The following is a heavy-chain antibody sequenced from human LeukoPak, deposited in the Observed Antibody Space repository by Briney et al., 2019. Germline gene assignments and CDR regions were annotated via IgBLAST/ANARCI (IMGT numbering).Heavy chain of an antibody. CDR1: GGTFSSYA. CDR3: AISIAARGEIEY. D-gene: IGHD6-6*01. J-gene: IGHJ4*02. CDR2: IIPIFGTA. Sequence: SVKVSCKASGGTFSSYAISWVRQAPGQGLEWMGGIIPIFGTANYAQKFQGRVTITADESTSTAYMELSSLRSEDTAVYYCAISIAARGEIEYWGQGTLVTVSS. V-gene: IGHV1-69*13.